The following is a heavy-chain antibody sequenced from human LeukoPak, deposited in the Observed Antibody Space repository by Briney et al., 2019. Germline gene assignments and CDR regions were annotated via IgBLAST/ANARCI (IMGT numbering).Heavy chain of an antibody. CDR3: AAIKRGNIFGYFDF. D-gene: IGHD5-18*01. Sequence: SETLSLTCAVSGASMNTHYWSWIRQPPGKGLEWIGYMLDTVTTKDNPSLKSRFTLSADTSKNQFSLRLTSVAAADPAVEYCAAIKRGNIFGYFDFWGQGIPVTVSS. CDR2: MLDTVTT. J-gene: IGHJ4*02. V-gene: IGHV4-59*11. CDR1: GASMNTHY.